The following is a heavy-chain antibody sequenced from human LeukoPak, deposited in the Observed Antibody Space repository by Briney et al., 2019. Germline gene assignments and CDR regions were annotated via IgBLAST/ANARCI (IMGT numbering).Heavy chain of an antibody. V-gene: IGHV5-51*01. CDR3: ARQERDAFGY. CDR2: IYPSDSDT. D-gene: IGHD2-2*01. CDR1: GFSFSSYW. J-gene: IGHJ4*02. Sequence: GESLKISCKGSGFSFSSYWLAWVRQMPGKGLEWMGIIYPSDSDTRYSPSFQGQVTTSADKSTTTAYLQWSSLKASDTAMYYCARQERDAFGYWGQGTLVTVSS.